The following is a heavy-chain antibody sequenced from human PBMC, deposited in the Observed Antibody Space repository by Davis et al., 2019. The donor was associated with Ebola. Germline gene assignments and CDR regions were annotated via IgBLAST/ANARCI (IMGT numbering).Heavy chain of an antibody. CDR1: GFTFSSYW. CDR3: ANSGTMIVSGSYY. J-gene: IGHJ4*02. CDR2: MNSDGSST. V-gene: IGHV3-74*01. D-gene: IGHD3-22*01. Sequence: PGGSLRLSCAASGFTFSSYWMHWVRQAPGKGLVWVSRMNSDGSSTSYAESVKGRFTISRDNSKNTLYLQMNSLRAEDTAVYYCANSGTMIVSGSYYWGQGTLVTVSS.